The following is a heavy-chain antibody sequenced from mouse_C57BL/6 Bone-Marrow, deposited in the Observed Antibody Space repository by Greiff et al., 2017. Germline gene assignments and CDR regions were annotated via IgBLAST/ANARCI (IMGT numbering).Heavy chain of an antibody. CDR2: ISYDGSN. V-gene: IGHV3-6*01. J-gene: IGHJ2*01. Sequence: EVQPQQLVPVLVTLSQFLSLTCSFAVYSITSGYYWHLLRQFPGNKLEWMGYISYDGSNNYNPSLKNRISITRDTSKNQFFLKLNSVTTEDTATYYWARKGYGSRGFDYWGQGTTLTVS. CDR3: ARKGYGSRGFDY. CDR1: VYSITSGYY. D-gene: IGHD1-1*01.